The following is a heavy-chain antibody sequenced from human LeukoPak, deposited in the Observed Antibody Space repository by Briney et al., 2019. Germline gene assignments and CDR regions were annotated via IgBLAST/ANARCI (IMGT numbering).Heavy chain of an antibody. Sequence: ASVKVSCKASGYTFTNYGISWVRQAPGQGLEWMGWFSPKTGGSHFAQKFRGRVAMTTDTSISTAYLELSSLRSDDTAVYYCVRDSGGSYYYPSDYWGQGTLVTVSS. CDR3: VRDSGGSYYYPSDY. CDR2: FSPKTGGS. D-gene: IGHD1-26*01. J-gene: IGHJ4*02. CDR1: GYTFTNYG. V-gene: IGHV1-2*02.